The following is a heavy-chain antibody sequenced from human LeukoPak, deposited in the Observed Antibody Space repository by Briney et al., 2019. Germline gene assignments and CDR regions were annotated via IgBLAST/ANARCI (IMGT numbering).Heavy chain of an antibody. Sequence: ASVKVSCKASGYTFAVYYMHWVRQAPGQGLEWRGWMNPNSGDTNYAQKFQGRVTMTRDTSINTAYMELSSLTSADTAVYYCARFSAVDGTANDYWGQGALVTVSS. V-gene: IGHV1-2*02. CDR3: ARFSAVDGTANDY. D-gene: IGHD6-19*01. CDR1: GYTFAVYY. CDR2: MNPNSGDT. J-gene: IGHJ4*02.